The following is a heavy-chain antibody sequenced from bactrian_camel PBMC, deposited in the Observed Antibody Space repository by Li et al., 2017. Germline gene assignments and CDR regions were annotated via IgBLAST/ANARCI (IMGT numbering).Heavy chain of an antibody. V-gene: IGHV3S53*01. CDR1: GYTYSGRD. CDR2: LDSVGST. D-gene: IGHD2*01. J-gene: IGHJ7*01. Sequence: HVQLVESGGGSVQAGGSLKLTCSVFGYTYSGRDMGWFHRAPGREREGVAVLDSVGSTNYADSVKGRFTISKDNAKNTLYLQMNSLKPEDTAMYYCEARNYLPYCRGGYQLRYCSGMDYWGKGTQVTVS.